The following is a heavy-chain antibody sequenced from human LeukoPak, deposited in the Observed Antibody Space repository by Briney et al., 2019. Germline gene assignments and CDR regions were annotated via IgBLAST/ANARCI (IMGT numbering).Heavy chain of an antibody. J-gene: IGHJ4*02. CDR3: ASLYFYGSGSFPNY. Sequence: PSETLSLTCAVSGGSISTRYYYWGWIRQPPGKGLEWIGTIHDSGSTYYSPSLKSQVTISVDTSNNQFSLKLSSVTAGDTAVYYCASLYFYGSGSFPNYWGQGSLVTVST. CDR2: IHDSGST. V-gene: IGHV4-39*01. D-gene: IGHD3-10*01. CDR1: GGSISTRYYY.